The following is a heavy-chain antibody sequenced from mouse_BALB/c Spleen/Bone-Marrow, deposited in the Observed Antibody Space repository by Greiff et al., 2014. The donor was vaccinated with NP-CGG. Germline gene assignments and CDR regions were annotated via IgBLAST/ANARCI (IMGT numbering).Heavy chain of an antibody. CDR1: GFDFSRYW. V-gene: IGHV4-1*02. J-gene: IGHJ3*01. CDR2: INPESNTI. D-gene: IGHD2-3*01. Sequence: DVKLQESGGGLVQPGGSLKLPCAASGFDFSRYWMSWVRQAPGKGLQWIGEINPESNTINYSPSLKDKFIISRDNAKNTLYLQMSKVKSEDAALYCCARLGYYGWFAYWGQGTLVTVSA. CDR3: ARLGYYGWFAY.